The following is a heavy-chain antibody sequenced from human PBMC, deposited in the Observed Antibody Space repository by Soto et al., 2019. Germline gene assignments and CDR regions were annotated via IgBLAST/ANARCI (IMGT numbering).Heavy chain of an antibody. V-gene: IGHV4-59*01. CDR1: GDSISSSY. CDR2: IYYSGST. Sequence: QVQLQESGPGLVKPSETLSLTCTVSGDSISSSYWSWIRQSPGKGLEWIGYIYYSGSTNYNASLKSRVTISVDTSKNQFSLKLSSVTAADTAVYYCARLYPYYAILTGFQIYGFDFWGQGTMVTVSS. CDR3: ARLYPYYAILTGFQIYGFDF. J-gene: IGHJ3*01. D-gene: IGHD3-9*01.